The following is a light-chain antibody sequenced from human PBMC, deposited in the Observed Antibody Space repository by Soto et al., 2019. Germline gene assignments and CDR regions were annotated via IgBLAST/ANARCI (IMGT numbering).Light chain of an antibody. CDR1: QSISSY. Sequence: DIQMTQSPSSLSASVGDRVTITCRASQSISSYLNWYQQKPGKAPNLLIYAASSLQGGVPSRFSGSGSGTDSTLTISSLQPEDFATYYCQQSYSTPPTFGQGTKLEIK. CDR2: AAS. V-gene: IGKV1-39*01. J-gene: IGKJ2*01. CDR3: QQSYSTPPT.